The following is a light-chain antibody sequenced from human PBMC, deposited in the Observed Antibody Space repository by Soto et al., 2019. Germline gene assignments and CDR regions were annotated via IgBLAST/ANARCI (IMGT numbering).Light chain of an antibody. Sequence: QSALTQPASVSGSPGQSITISCTGTSSDVGGYNYVSWYQQHPGKAPKLMIYEVSNRPSGVSNRFSGSKSCNTASLTISGLQAEDEADYYCSSYTSRSTLDYVFGSGTKLTVL. CDR3: SSYTSRSTLDYV. J-gene: IGLJ1*01. CDR2: EVS. V-gene: IGLV2-14*01. CDR1: SSDVGGYNY.